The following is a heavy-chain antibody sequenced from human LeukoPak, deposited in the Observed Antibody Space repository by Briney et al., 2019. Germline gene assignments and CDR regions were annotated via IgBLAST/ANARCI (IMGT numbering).Heavy chain of an antibody. CDR1: GRSISSYY. J-gene: IGHJ4*02. V-gene: IGHV4-59*07. Sequence: SDTLSLTCTVSGRSISSYYWSWIRQPPGKGLEWIGYIYYSGSTNYNPSLKSRVTISVDTSKNQFSLKLSSVTAADTAVYYCARQMSSGWYYFDYWGRGTLVTVSS. D-gene: IGHD6-19*01. CDR3: ARQMSSGWYYFDY. CDR2: IYYSGST.